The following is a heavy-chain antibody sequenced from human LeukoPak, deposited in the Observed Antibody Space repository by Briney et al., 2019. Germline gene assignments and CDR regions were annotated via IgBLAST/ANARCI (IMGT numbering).Heavy chain of an antibody. CDR3: ACPSLGMD. Sequence: GGSLRLSCAASGFTFSSYAMHWVRQAPGKGLEWVAVISYDGSNKYYADSVKGRFTISRDNSKNTLYLQMNSLRAEDTAVYYCACPSLGMDWGQRTLVTVSS. J-gene: IGHJ4*02. CDR1: GFTFSSYA. V-gene: IGHV3-30-3*01. CDR2: ISYDGSNK.